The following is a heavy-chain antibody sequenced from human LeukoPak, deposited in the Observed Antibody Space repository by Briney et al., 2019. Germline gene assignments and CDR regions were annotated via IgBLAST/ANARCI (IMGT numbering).Heavy chain of an antibody. V-gene: IGHV3-11*04. D-gene: IGHD1-1*01. Sequence: GGSLRLSCGASGLTFKDSYMNWVRQAPGKGLEFVSHISGNGLTKYYGDSVKGRFTISRDNAKNSLYLQMNSLRAEDTAVYYCARSSSYDAFDIWGQGTMVTVSS. CDR2: ISGNGLTK. CDR1: GLTFKDSY. J-gene: IGHJ3*02. CDR3: ARSSSYDAFDI.